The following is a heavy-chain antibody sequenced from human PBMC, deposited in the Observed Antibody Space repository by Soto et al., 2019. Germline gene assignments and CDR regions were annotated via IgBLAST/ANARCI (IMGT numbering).Heavy chain of an antibody. CDR1: GGSISNYY. CDR3: ARQTTYSSSWYDY. V-gene: IGHV4-4*07. CDR2: IYTSGTT. J-gene: IGHJ5*01. Sequence: RSLTCTVSGGSISNYYWTWIRQPAGKGLEWIGRIYTSGTTNYNPSLKSRVTMSVDTSKNQFSLKLSSVTAADTALYYCARQTTYSSSWYDYWGPGTLGTVSS. D-gene: IGHD6-13*01.